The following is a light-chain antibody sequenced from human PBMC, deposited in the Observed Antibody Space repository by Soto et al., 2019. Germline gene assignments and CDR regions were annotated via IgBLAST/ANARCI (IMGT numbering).Light chain of an antibody. CDR3: QQYKSAPRT. CDR1: QGIGIY. V-gene: IGKV1-27*01. Sequence: DIQMTQSPSSLSASVGDRVTITCRASQGIGIYLAWYQQKPGKVPQLLIYAASTLQSGVPSRFRGSGSGTDFTLTINNLLPADFATYYYQQYKSAPRTFGQGTKVE. CDR2: AAS. J-gene: IGKJ1*01.